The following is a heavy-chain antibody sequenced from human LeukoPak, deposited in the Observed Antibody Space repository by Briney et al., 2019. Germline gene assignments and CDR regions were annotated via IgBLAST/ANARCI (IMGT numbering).Heavy chain of an antibody. CDR3: ARGLIVGATVDNWFDP. Sequence: GGSLRLSCAASGFTFSYWMGWVRQAPGKGREGVASIKQDGSEKYYVDSVKGRFAISRDNAKNSLYLQVNSLRAEDTAVYYCARGLIVGATVDNWFDPWGQGTLVTVSS. D-gene: IGHD1-26*01. V-gene: IGHV3-7*01. CDR2: IKQDGSEK. CDR1: GFTFSYW. J-gene: IGHJ5*02.